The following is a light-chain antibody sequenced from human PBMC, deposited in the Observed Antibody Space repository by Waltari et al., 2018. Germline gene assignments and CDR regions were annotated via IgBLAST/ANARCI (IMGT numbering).Light chain of an antibody. CDR2: DNN. Sequence: QSVLTQPPSVSAAPGQRVTNSCSRGSSNIGNNDASWYQQFPGTAPKLLITDNNKRPFGIPDRFSGSKSGTSATLGITGLQTGDEADYYCATWDSRLSVVVFGGGTKVTVL. J-gene: IGLJ3*02. CDR3: ATWDSRLSVVV. V-gene: IGLV1-51*01. CDR1: SSNIGNND.